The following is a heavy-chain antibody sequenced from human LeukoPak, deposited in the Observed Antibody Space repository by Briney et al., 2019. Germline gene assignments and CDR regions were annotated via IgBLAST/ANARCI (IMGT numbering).Heavy chain of an antibody. J-gene: IGHJ4*02. Sequence: SETLSLTYTVSGGSISGFYWSWIRQPPGKALEWIGYIYYSGSTNYNPSLKSRVTISVDTSKNQFSLKLSSVTAADTAVYYCARALFCSSCHDYWGQGTLVTVSS. CDR3: ARALFCSSCHDY. CDR2: IYYSGST. D-gene: IGHD6-13*01. CDR1: GGSISGFY. V-gene: IGHV4-59*01.